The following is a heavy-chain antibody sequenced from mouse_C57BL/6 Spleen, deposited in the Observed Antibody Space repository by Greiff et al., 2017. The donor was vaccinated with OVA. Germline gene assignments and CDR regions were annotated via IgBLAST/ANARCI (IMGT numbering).Heavy chain of an antibody. CDR1: GFTFSDYG. V-gene: IGHV5-17*01. D-gene: IGHD1-1*01. Sequence: EVKVVESGGGLVKPGGSLKLSCAASGFTFSDYGMHWVRQAPEKGLEWVAYISSGSSTIYYADTVKGRFTISRDNAKNTLFLQMTSLRSEDTAMYYCARGITPYYYAMDYWGQGTSLTVSS. J-gene: IGHJ4*01. CDR3: ARGITPYYYAMDY. CDR2: ISSGSSTI.